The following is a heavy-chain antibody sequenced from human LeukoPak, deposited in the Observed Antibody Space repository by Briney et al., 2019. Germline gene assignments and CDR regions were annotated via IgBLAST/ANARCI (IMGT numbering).Heavy chain of an antibody. CDR1: GGSISSYY. CDR3: ARVGWFGELTRHPGGDF. Sequence: ETLSLTCTVSGGSISSYYWSWIRQPPGKGLEWVANIKQDGTERNYVDSVKGRFTISRDNAENSLYLQMNSLRAEDTAVYYCARVGWFGELTRHPGGDFWGQGTLVTVSS. D-gene: IGHD3-10*01. CDR2: IKQDGTER. J-gene: IGHJ4*02. V-gene: IGHV3-7*01.